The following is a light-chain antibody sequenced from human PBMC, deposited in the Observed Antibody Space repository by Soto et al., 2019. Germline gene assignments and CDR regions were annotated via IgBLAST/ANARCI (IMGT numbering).Light chain of an antibody. CDR3: QQSDRVPLT. CDR1: QSINKY. J-gene: IGKJ4*01. V-gene: IGKV1-39*01. CDR2: TAS. Sequence: DIQMTQSPSSLSASVGDRVTITCRASQSINKYLNWYQQKPGEAPKLLIYTASTLQSGVPSRFSGSGSGTDLSLNISSLQPEDFATYHCQQSDRVPLTFGGGTKVEIK.